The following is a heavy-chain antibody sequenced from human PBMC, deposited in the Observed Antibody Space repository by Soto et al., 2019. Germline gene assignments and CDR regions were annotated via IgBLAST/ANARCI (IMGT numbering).Heavy chain of an antibody. D-gene: IGHD2-21*01. V-gene: IGHV4-30-4*01. Sequence: PSETLSLTCTVSGGSISSGDYYWSWIRQPPGKGLEWIGYIYYSGSTYYNPSLKSRVTISVDTSKNQFSLRLTSVTASDTAVYYCARLGAYYQSIDPWGQGTVVTVSS. CDR1: GGSISSGDYY. J-gene: IGHJ5*02. CDR3: ARLGAYYQSIDP. CDR2: IYYSGST.